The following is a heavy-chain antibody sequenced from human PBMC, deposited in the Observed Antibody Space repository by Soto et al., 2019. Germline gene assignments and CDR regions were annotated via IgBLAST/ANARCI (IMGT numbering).Heavy chain of an antibody. Sequence: GESLKISCKGSGYSFTSYWISWVRQMPGKGLEWMGRIDPSDSYTNYSPSFQGHATISADKSISTAYLQWSSLKASDTAMYYCARLMEYYDSSGYYGMDVWGQGTTVNVSS. CDR1: GYSFTSYW. J-gene: IGHJ6*02. CDR3: ARLMEYYDSSGYYGMDV. CDR2: IDPSDSYT. V-gene: IGHV5-10-1*01. D-gene: IGHD3-22*01.